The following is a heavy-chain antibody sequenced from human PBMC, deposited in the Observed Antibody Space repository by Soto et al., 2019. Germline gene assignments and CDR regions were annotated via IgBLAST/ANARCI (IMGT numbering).Heavy chain of an antibody. V-gene: IGHV4-4*02. CDR2: VFQTGGN. J-gene: IGHJ3*01. D-gene: IGHD6-19*01. CDR3: AFSTGWYRFDV. Sequence: QVHLQESGPGLLKPSETLSLTCAVSGASIRSPYWWSWVRQPPGKELVWRGDVFQTGGNNYNPPLMSGVTISSDTSKSQFSLKMISVTVEDSAIYYWAFSTGWYRFDVWGQGTMVTVSS. CDR1: GASIRSPYW.